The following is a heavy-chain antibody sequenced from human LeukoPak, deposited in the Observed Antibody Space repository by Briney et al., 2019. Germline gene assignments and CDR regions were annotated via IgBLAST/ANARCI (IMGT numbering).Heavy chain of an antibody. CDR2: VSHSRTT. CDR3: AKHSASGGYETAFDI. Sequence: PSETRSLTCTVSGASISSGSYFWGWIRQPPGKGLEWIGSVSHSRTTYYNPSLRSRVTISADTSKNQFSLELTSVTAADTVLYCCAKHSASGGYETAFDIWGQGTMVTVSS. D-gene: IGHD3-22*01. CDR1: GASISSGSYF. J-gene: IGHJ3*02. V-gene: IGHV4-39*01.